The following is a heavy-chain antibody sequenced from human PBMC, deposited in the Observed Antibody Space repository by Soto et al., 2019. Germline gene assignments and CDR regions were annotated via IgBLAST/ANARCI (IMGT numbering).Heavy chain of an antibody. J-gene: IGHJ4*02. Sequence: EVQLLESGGGLVQPGGSLRLSCAASGFTFSSYAMSWVRQAPGKGLEWVSAISGSGGSTYYADSVKGRFTISRDNSKNTLYLQMNSLRAEDTAVYYCAKDSLGGVVRGVIQNDYWGQGTLVTVSS. CDR3: AKDSLGGVVRGVIQNDY. V-gene: IGHV3-23*01. CDR1: GFTFSSYA. D-gene: IGHD3-10*01. CDR2: ISGSGGST.